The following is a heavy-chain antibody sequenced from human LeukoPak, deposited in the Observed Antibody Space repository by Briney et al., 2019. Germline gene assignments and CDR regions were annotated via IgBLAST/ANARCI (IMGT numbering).Heavy chain of an antibody. CDR1: GFTFSSYA. V-gene: IGHV3-30-3*01. D-gene: IGHD3-22*01. J-gene: IGHJ4*02. Sequence: GGSLRLSCAASGFTFSSYAMHWVRQAPGKGLEWVAVISYDGSNKYYADSVKGRFTISRDNSKNTLYLQMNSLRAEDTAVYYCARDRGSSGYYLDYWGQGTLVTVSS. CDR3: ARDRGSSGYYLDY. CDR2: ISYDGSNK.